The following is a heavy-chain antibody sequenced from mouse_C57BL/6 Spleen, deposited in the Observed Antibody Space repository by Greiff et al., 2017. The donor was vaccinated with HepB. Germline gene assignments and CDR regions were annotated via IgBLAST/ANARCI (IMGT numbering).Heavy chain of an antibody. CDR2: IYPSDSET. V-gene: IGHV1-61*01. CDR3: ARSSANWEY. D-gene: IGHD4-1*01. CDR1: GYTFTSYW. J-gene: IGHJ2*01. Sequence: VQLQQPGAELVRPGSSVKLSCKASGYTFTSYWMDWVKQRPGQGLEWIGNIYPSDSETHYNQKFKDKATLTVDKSSSTAYMQLSSLTSEDSAVYYCARSSANWEYWGQGTTLTVSS.